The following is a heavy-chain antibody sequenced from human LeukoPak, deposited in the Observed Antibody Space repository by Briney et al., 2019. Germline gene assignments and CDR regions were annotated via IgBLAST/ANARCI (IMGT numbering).Heavy chain of an antibody. Sequence: GGSLRLSCAASGFTFSDYWVHWVRQAPGKELVWVSNIKGDGSSTGYADSVKGRFTISRDNAKSTLYLQMNSLRAEDTAVYYCAKDRTSAYYYDSSGSQGPFDYWGQGTLVTVSS. CDR3: AKDRTSAYYYDSSGSQGPFDY. CDR1: GFTFSDYW. J-gene: IGHJ4*02. V-gene: IGHV3-74*01. D-gene: IGHD3-22*01. CDR2: IKGDGSST.